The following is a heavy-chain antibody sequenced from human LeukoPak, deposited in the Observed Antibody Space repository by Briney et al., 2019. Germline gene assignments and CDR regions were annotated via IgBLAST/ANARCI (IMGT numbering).Heavy chain of an antibody. J-gene: IGHJ4*02. V-gene: IGHV3-23*01. CDR3: AKRSAESSGYFDS. Sequence: SGGSLRLSCAASGITFMHYSMTWVRQTPGKGLEWVSAITGSGAFTDYADSVKGRFTISRDNSKNTLYLQMNSLRVEDTAIYYCAKRSAESSGYFDSWGQGILVTVSS. CDR2: ITGSGAFT. CDR1: GITFMHYS. D-gene: IGHD6-19*01.